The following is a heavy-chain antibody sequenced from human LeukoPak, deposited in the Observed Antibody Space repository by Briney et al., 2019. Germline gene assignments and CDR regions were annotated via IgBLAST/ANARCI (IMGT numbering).Heavy chain of an antibody. Sequence: ASVKVSCKASGYTFTSYAMHWVRQAPGQRLEWMGWINAGNGNTKYSQKFQGRVTITRDTSASTAYMELSSLRSEDTAVYYCARDRAGNYGSGSYYNYWGQGTLVTVSS. V-gene: IGHV1-3*01. CDR2: INAGNGNT. CDR3: ARDRAGNYGSGSYYNY. D-gene: IGHD3-10*01. J-gene: IGHJ4*02. CDR1: GYTFTSYA.